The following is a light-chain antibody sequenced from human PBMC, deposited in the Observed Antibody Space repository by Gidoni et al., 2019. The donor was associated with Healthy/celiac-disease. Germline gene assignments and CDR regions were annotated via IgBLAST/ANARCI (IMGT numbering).Light chain of an antibody. Sequence: DIQLTQSPSFLSASVGDRVTITGRASQGISSYLAWYQQKPGKAPKLLIYAASTLQSGVPSRFSGSGSGTEFTLTISSLQPEDFATYYCQQLNSYPPLTVXGXTKVEIK. J-gene: IGKJ4*01. CDR2: AAS. CDR1: QGISSY. CDR3: QQLNSYPPLT. V-gene: IGKV1-9*01.